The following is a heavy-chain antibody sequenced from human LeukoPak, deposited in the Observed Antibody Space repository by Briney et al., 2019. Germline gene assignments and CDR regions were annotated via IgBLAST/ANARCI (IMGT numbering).Heavy chain of an antibody. CDR2: IRSKVKSDAT. J-gene: IGHJ3*02. CDR1: GFSLSDSA. Sequence: GSLTLSCEASGFSLSDSALHWVRQASGKGLEWVGRIRSKVKSDATAYAESVRGRFTISRDDSKNTAYLQMNSLKIEDTAVYYCTTRQPVRGNGGSDMWGQGTMVIVSS. CDR3: TTRQPVRGNGGSDM. D-gene: IGHD2-8*01. V-gene: IGHV3-73*01.